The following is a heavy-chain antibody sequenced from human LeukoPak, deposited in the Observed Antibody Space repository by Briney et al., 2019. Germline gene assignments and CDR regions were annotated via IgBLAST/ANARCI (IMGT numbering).Heavy chain of an antibody. D-gene: IGHD3-22*01. CDR2: IYSGGST. CDR1: GFTFSSYW. CDR3: ARRSYYDSSGYYREGAFDI. V-gene: IGHV3-53*01. Sequence: PGGSLRLSCAASGFTFSSYWMSWVRQAPGKGLEWVSLIYSGGSTYYADSVKGRFTISRDNSKNTLYLQMNSLRAEDTAVYYCARRSYYDSSGYYREGAFDIWGQGTMVTVSS. J-gene: IGHJ3*02.